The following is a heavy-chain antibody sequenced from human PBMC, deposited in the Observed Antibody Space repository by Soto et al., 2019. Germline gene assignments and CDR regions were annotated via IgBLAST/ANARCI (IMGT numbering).Heavy chain of an antibody. CDR3: AKDGSSGWYVDY. Sequence: QVQLVESGGGVVQPGRSLRLSCAASGFTFSSYGMHWVRQAPGKGLEWVAVISYDGSNKYYADSVKGRLTISRDNSKNTLYLQMNSLRAEDTAVYYCAKDGSSGWYVDYWGQGTLVTVSS. CDR2: ISYDGSNK. CDR1: GFTFSSYG. D-gene: IGHD6-19*01. J-gene: IGHJ4*02. V-gene: IGHV3-30*18.